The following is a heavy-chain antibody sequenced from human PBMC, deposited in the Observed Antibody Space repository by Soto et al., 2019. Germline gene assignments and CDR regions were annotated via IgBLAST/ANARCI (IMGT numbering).Heavy chain of an antibody. CDR3: ARDARDGYNFDYFDY. V-gene: IGHV3-33*01. CDR2: IWYDGSNK. CDR1: GFTFSSYG. Sequence: QVQLVESGGGVVQPGRSLRLSCAASGFTFSSYGMHWVRQAPGKGLEWVAVIWYDGSNKYYADSVKGRFTISRDNSKNTLDLQMNSLRAEDTAVYYCARDARDGYNFDYFDYWGQGTLVTVSS. D-gene: IGHD5-12*01. J-gene: IGHJ4*02.